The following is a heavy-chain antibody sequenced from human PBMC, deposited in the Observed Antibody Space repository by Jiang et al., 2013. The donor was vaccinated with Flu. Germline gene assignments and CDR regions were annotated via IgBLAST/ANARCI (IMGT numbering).Heavy chain of an antibody. V-gene: IGHV2-70*01. CDR3: ARTHPSSGYSNGLYYYYYGMDV. CDR1: GFSLSTSGMC. CDR2: IDWDDDK. D-gene: IGHD3-22*01. Sequence: KPTQTLTLTCTFSGFSLSTSGMCVSWIRQPPGKALEWLALIDWDDDKYYSTSLKTRLTISKDTSKNQVVLTMTDMDPVDTATYYCARTHPSSGYSNGLYYYYYGMDVWGQGTTVTVSS. J-gene: IGHJ6*02.